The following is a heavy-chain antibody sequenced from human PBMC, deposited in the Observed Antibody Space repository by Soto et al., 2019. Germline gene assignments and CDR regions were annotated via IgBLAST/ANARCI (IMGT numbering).Heavy chain of an antibody. CDR1: GYTFTSYD. Sequence: ASVKVSCKASGYTFTSYDINWVRQATGQGLEWMGWMNPNSGNTGYAQKFQGRVTMTRNTSISTAYMELSSLRSGDTAVYYCATSFSENYDFWSGYSDYYYGMDVWGQGTTVTVSS. V-gene: IGHV1-8*01. J-gene: IGHJ6*02. D-gene: IGHD3-3*01. CDR3: ATSFSENYDFWSGYSDYYYGMDV. CDR2: MNPNSGNT.